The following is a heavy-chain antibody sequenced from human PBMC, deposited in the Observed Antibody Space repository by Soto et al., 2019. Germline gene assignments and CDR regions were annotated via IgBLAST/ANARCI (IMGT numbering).Heavy chain of an antibody. V-gene: IGHV4-34*01. CDR1: GGSFSGYY. CDR2: INHSGST. Sequence: QVQLQQWGAGLLKPSETLSLTCAVYGGSFSGYYWSWNRQPPGKGLEWIGEINHSGSTNYNPSLKSRVTISVDTSKNQFSLKLSSVTAADTAVYYCAIDYGDREDYFDYWGQGTLVTVSS. CDR3: AIDYGDREDYFDY. D-gene: IGHD4-17*01. J-gene: IGHJ4*02.